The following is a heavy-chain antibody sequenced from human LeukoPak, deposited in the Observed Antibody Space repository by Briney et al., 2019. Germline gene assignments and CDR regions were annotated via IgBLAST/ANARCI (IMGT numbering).Heavy chain of an antibody. J-gene: IGHJ4*02. V-gene: IGHV3-11*04. Sequence: GGSLRLSCAASGFTFSDYYMSWIRQAPGKGLEWVSYISSSGSTIYYADSVKGRFTISRDNAKNSVYLQMNSLRAEDTAVYYCARGHSSGWYDQYYFDHWGQGTPVTVSS. CDR3: ARGHSSGWYDQYYFDH. CDR2: ISSSGSTI. CDR1: GFTFSDYY. D-gene: IGHD6-19*01.